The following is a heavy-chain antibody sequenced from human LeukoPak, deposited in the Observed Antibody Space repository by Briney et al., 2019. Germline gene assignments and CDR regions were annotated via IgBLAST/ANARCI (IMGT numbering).Heavy chain of an antibody. Sequence: GGSLRLSCAVSGFTFGDYAMSWVRQAPGKGLEWVSFIRRKAHGGTTEYGASVKGRFSSSRDDSKSIAYLQMNSLKSEDTAVYFCTRVTYYYDNSGYFHFDYWGQGTLVTVSS. CDR2: IRRKAHGGTT. CDR3: TRVTYYYDNSGYFHFDY. CDR1: GFTFGDYA. D-gene: IGHD3-22*01. J-gene: IGHJ4*02. V-gene: IGHV3-49*04.